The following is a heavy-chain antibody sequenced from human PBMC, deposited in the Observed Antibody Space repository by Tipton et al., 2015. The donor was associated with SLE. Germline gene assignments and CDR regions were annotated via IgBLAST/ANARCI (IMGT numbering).Heavy chain of an antibody. V-gene: IGHV4-39*07. CDR3: ARTMTRPLMWFDP. J-gene: IGHJ5*02. CDR2: IYYSGST. CDR1: GGSISSSSYY. Sequence: TLSLTCTVSGGSISSSSYYWGWIRQPPGKGLEWIGSIYYSGSTYYNPSLKSRVTISADTSKNQFSLKLSSVTAADTAVYYCARTMTRPLMWFDPWGQGTLVTVSS. D-gene: IGHD3-3*01.